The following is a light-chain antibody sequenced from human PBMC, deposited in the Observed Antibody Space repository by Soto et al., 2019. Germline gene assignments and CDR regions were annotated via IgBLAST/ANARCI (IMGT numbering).Light chain of an antibody. CDR3: ATWDDSLNGRAV. Sequence: QLVLTQPPSASATPGQRVTLSCSGTSSNIGRHAVNWYQQLPGTAPRLLIYDNYQRPSGVPDRFSGSKSGTSASLAISGLQSEDEADYYCATWDDSLNGRAVFGGGTKLTVL. CDR1: SSNIGRHA. J-gene: IGLJ3*02. V-gene: IGLV1-44*01. CDR2: DNY.